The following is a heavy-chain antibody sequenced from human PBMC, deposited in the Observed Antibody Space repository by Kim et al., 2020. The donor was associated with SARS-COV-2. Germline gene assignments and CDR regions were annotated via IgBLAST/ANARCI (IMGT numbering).Heavy chain of an antibody. D-gene: IGHD2-21*02. CDR3: ATGGDRYYYYYYGMDV. J-gene: IGHJ6*02. V-gene: IGHV3-48*02. CDR1: GFTFSSYS. Sequence: GGSLRLSCAASGFTFSSYSMNWVRQAPGKGLEWVSYISSSSTIYYADSVKGRFTISRDNAKNSLYLQMNSLRDEDTAVYYCATGGDRYYYYYYGMDVWGQGTTVTVSS. CDR2: ISSSSTI.